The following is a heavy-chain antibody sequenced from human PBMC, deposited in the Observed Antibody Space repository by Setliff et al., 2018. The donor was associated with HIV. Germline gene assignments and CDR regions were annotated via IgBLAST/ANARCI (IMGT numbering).Heavy chain of an antibody. J-gene: IGHJ4*02. CDR3: TKDYIRDGLFDLDY. D-gene: IGHD2-21*01. CDR2: INWSGANT. V-gene: IGHV3-20*04. CDR1: GFIFKDYD. Sequence: PGESLKISCAASGFIFKDYDLSWVRQAPGKGLEWVSGINWSGANTDYADSVKGRFTISRDNAKNSLYLQMNSLRAQDTAFYYCTKDYIRDGLFDLDYWGQGTPVTVSS.